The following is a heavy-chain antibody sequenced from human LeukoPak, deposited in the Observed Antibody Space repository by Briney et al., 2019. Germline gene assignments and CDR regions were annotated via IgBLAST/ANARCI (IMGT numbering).Heavy chain of an antibody. Sequence: GASVKVSCKASGYTITDYYIHWVRQAPGQGLEWMGWINPNSGGTNYAQKFQGRVTMTSDTSISTAYMELSRLRSDDTALYYCTRGSYYDSSGYSGVRLFDYWGQGTPVTVSS. CDR3: TRGSYYDSSGYSGVRLFDY. CDR2: INPNSGGT. D-gene: IGHD3-22*01. V-gene: IGHV1-2*02. J-gene: IGHJ4*02. CDR1: GYTITDYY.